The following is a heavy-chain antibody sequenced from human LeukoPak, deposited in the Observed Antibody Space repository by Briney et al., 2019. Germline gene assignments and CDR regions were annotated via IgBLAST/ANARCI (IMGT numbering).Heavy chain of an antibody. V-gene: IGHV4-30-2*01. CDR1: GGSISSGGYS. CDR3: ARTGYSSSWFYYFDY. Sequence: SETLSLTCAVSGGSISSGGYSWSWIRQPPGKGLEWIGYIYHSGSTYYNPSLKSRVTISVDRSKNQFSLKLSSVNAADTAVYYCARTGYSSSWFYYFDYWGQGTLVTVSS. J-gene: IGHJ4*02. CDR2: IYHSGST. D-gene: IGHD6-13*01.